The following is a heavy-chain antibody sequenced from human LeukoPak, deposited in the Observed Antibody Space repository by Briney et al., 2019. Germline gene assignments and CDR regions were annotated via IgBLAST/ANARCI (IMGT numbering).Heavy chain of an antibody. CDR2: INPNSGGT. D-gene: IGHD1-26*01. J-gene: IGHJ3*02. V-gene: IGHV1-2*02. Sequence: ASVKVSCKASGYTFTTFDINWVRQAPGQGLEWMGWINPNSGGTNYAQKFQGRVTMTRDTSISTAYMELSRLRSDDTAVYYCARWWEPDGGAFDIWGQGTMVTVSS. CDR1: GYTFTTFD. CDR3: ARWWEPDGGAFDI.